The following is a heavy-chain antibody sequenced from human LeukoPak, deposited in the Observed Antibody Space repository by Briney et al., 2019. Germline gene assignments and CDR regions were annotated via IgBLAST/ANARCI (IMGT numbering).Heavy chain of an antibody. CDR3: ARARDSSSSYYFDY. V-gene: IGHV5-51*01. J-gene: IGHJ4*02. Sequence: PGASLQISCKASGSTFTSHWISWVRPLPGKGLEWMGIIYPGDSDTRYSPSFQGQVTISADKSISTAYLQWSNLKASDITIYYCARARDSSSSYYFDYWGQGTLVTVSS. CDR1: GSTFTSHW. CDR2: IYPGDSDT. D-gene: IGHD3-22*01.